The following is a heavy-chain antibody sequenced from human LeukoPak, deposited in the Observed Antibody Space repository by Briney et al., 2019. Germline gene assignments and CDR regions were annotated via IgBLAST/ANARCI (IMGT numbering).Heavy chain of an antibody. Sequence: GGSLRLSCAASGFTFSSYWMSWVRQAPGKGLEWVANIKQDGSEKYYVDSVKGRFTISRDNAKNSLYLQMNSLRAEDTAVYYCAREPDPSGYSYPYGMDVWGQGTTVTVSS. D-gene: IGHD5-18*01. CDR3: AREPDPSGYSYPYGMDV. V-gene: IGHV3-7*03. CDR1: GFTFSSYW. CDR2: IKQDGSEK. J-gene: IGHJ6*02.